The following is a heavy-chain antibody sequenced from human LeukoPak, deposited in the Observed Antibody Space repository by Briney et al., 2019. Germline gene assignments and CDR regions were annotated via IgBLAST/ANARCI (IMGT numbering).Heavy chain of an antibody. J-gene: IGHJ4*02. V-gene: IGHV3-23*01. CDR2: ISGSGGST. CDR1: GFAFSSYA. D-gene: IGHD2-2*01. CDR3: TTADLKIVVVPAAGY. Sequence: GGPLRLSCAASGFAFSSYAMSWVRQAPGKGLEWVSAISGSGGSTYYADSVKGRFTISRDNSKNTLYLQMNSLRAEDTAVYYCTTADLKIVVVPAAGYWGQGTLVTVSS.